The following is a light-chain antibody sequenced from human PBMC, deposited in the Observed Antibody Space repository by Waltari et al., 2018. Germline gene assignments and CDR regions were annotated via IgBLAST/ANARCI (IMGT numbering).Light chain of an antibody. CDR3: CSYVGSNVV. Sequence: QSALTQPRSVSGSPGQSVTISCSGTSSDFNGYNYVSWYQQLPGKAPKLMIYDVVKRPSGVPDRFSASKSGNTASPTISGLQAEDEADYYCCSYVGSNVVFGGGTKLTVL. J-gene: IGLJ2*01. CDR2: DVV. CDR1: SSDFNGYNY. V-gene: IGLV2-11*01.